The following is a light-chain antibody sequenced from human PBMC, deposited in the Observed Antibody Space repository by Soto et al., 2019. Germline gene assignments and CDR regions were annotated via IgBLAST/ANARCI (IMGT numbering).Light chain of an antibody. CDR3: SSYAGRNIAV. V-gene: IGLV2-8*01. CDR1: SSDVGAYNY. Sequence: QSVLTQPPSASGSPGQSVTISCTGTSSDVGAYNYVSWYQQHPGKAPKLMIYEVSKRPSGVPDRFSGSKSGNTASLTVSGLQAEDEADYYCSSYAGRNIAVFGGGTKLTVL. J-gene: IGLJ2*01. CDR2: EVS.